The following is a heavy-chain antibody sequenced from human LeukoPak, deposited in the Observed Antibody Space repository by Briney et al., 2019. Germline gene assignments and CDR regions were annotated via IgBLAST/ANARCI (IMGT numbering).Heavy chain of an antibody. CDR1: GGSISSYY. J-gene: IGHJ4*02. D-gene: IGHD1-1*01. CDR3: ARDRGTWDDDGFDY. V-gene: IGHV4-59*01. CDR2: IYYSGST. Sequence: SETLSLTCTVSGGSISSYYWSWIRQPPGKGLEWIGYIYYSGSTNYNPSPKSRVTISVDTSKNQFSLKLSSVTAADTAVYYCARDRGTWDDDGFDYWGQGTLVTVSS.